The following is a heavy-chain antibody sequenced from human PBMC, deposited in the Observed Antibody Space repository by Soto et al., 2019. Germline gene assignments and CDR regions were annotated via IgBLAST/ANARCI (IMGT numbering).Heavy chain of an antibody. V-gene: IGHV1-46*01. CDR3: ARDAQWLVRYDYYGMDV. J-gene: IGHJ6*04. D-gene: IGHD6-19*01. Sequence: ASVKVSCKASGYTFTSYYMHWVRQAPGQGLEWMGIINPSGGSTSYAQKFQGRVTMTRDTSTSTVYMELSSLRSEDTAVYYCARDAQWLVRYDYYGMDVWGKGTTVTVSS. CDR2: INPSGGST. CDR1: GYTFTSYY.